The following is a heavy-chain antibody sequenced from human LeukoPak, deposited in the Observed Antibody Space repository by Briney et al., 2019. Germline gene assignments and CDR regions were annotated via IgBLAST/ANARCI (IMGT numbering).Heavy chain of an antibody. CDR1: GGTFSRYA. Sequence: SVKVSCKASGGTFSRYAFSWMRQAPGQGLEWMGRIIPTLEIANYAQKFQGRVTLTADKSTSTAYMELSSLRSEDTAVYYCADEGRLTGAPGNWGQGTLVTVSS. V-gene: IGHV1-69*04. CDR2: IIPTLEIA. D-gene: IGHD7-27*01. J-gene: IGHJ4*02. CDR3: ADEGRLTGAPGN.